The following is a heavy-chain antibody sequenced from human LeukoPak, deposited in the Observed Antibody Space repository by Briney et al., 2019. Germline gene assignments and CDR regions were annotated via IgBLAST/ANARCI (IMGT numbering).Heavy chain of an antibody. V-gene: IGHV1-69*05. J-gene: IGHJ6*03. D-gene: IGHD2-15*01. Sequence: SVKVSCKASGDTFSSYAISWVRQAPGQGLEWMGGIIPIFGTANYAQKFQGRVTITTDESTSTAYMELSSLRSEDTAVYYCARDEAEPDCSGGSCYLGAYYYMDVWGKGTTVTVSS. CDR1: GDTFSSYA. CDR3: ARDEAEPDCSGGSCYLGAYYYMDV. CDR2: IIPIFGTA.